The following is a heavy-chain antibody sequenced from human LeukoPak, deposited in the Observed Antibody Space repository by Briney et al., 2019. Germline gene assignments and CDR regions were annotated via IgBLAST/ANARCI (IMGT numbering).Heavy chain of an antibody. CDR3: ARQGHIVGGGWFDP. J-gene: IGHJ5*02. Sequence: GESLKISCQGSGYSFSSYWIGWVRQMPGKALEWMGVIYPGDSDTRYRPPFQGQVTMSADRSTNTAYLQWRSLRASDSAMYYCARQGHIVGGGWFDPWGQGTLVTVSS. CDR1: GYSFSSYW. V-gene: IGHV5-51*01. CDR2: IYPGDSDT. D-gene: IGHD2-15*01.